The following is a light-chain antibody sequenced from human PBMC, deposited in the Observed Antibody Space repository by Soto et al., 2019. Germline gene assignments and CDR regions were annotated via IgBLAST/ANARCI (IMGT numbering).Light chain of an antibody. V-gene: IGLV1-51*01. CDR3: GTWDSSLSAYV. Sequence: QSVLTQPPSVSAAPGQKVTISCSGSSSNIGNNYVSWYQQHPATAPKLLIYDNNKRPSGIPDRFSGSKSGTSATLGITGLQTGDEADYYCGTWDSSLSAYVFGTGTKVTVL. J-gene: IGLJ1*01. CDR2: DNN. CDR1: SSNIGNNY.